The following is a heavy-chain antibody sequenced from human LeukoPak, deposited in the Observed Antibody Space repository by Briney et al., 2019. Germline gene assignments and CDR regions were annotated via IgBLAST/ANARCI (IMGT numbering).Heavy chain of an antibody. V-gene: IGHV6-1*01. J-gene: IGHJ4*02. CDR3: AKAQSAYYGAYFDY. CDR1: GDSVSSNSGA. CDR2: TYYRSKWYN. D-gene: IGHD3-22*01. Sequence: SQTLSLTCAISGDSVSSNSGAWNWIRQSPSRGLEWLGRTYYRSKWYNDYAVSVKSRITINPDTSKNQFSLQLNSVTPEDTAVYYCAKAQSAYYGAYFDYWGQGTLVTVSS.